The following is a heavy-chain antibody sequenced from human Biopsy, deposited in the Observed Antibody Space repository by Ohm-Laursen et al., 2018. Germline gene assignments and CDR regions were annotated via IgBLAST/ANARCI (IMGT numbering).Heavy chain of an antibody. CDR1: GGSIKSYY. D-gene: IGHD1-1*01. V-gene: IGHV4-59*07. Sequence: SDTLSLTCTVSGGSIKSYYWNWIRQSPGKGLEWIGFISKGGDTTYNPSLRGRVAISVDTSKNQFSLKLSSVTAADTAIFFCARLYRLDDYWNDDPPDAFDVWGQGTRVTVSS. J-gene: IGHJ3*01. CDR2: ISKGGDT. CDR3: ARLYRLDDYWNDDPPDAFDV.